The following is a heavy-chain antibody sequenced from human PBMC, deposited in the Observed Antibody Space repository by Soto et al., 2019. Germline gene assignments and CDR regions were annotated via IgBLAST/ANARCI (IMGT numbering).Heavy chain of an antibody. Sequence: GGSLRLSCAASGFTFSSYSMNWVRQAPGKGLEWVSYISSSSSTIYYADSVKGRFTISRDNAKNSLYLQMNSLRAEDTAVYYCARDKLAVAGTCDYWGQGTLVTVSS. D-gene: IGHD6-19*01. J-gene: IGHJ4*02. CDR1: GFTFSSYS. V-gene: IGHV3-48*01. CDR2: ISSSSSTI. CDR3: ARDKLAVAGTCDY.